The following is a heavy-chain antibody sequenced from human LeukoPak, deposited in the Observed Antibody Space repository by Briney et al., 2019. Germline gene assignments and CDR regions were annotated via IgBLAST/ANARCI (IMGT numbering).Heavy chain of an antibody. CDR2: INHDGIEK. CDR3: TKDGAAGAPPEVMAV. CDR1: GFTVSSNH. Sequence: GGSLRLSRAASGFTVSSNHMSWVPQAPGKGPEWVANINHDGIEKNYVDSVRGRFTISRDNTKSSLYLQMNSLRAEDTAVYYCTKDGAAGAPPEVMAVWGQGTTVTVSS. J-gene: IGHJ6*02. V-gene: IGHV3-7*01. D-gene: IGHD6-13*01.